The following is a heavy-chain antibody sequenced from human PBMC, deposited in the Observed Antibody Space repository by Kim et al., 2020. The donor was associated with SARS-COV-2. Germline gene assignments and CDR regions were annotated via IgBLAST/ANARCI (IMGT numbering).Heavy chain of an antibody. V-gene: IGHV6-1*01. CDR3: ARDRITMNWFDP. Sequence: DYAVPVKSRITINPDTSNNQFSLQLNSVTPEDTAVYYCARDRITMNWFDPWGQGTLVTVSS. D-gene: IGHD3-10*01. J-gene: IGHJ5*02.